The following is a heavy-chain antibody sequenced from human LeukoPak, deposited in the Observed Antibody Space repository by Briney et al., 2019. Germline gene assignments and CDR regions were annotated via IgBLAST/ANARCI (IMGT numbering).Heavy chain of an antibody. V-gene: IGHV3-49*03. CDR3: TRGGWFGELGDFDY. CDR2: IRSKAYGGTT. CDR1: GFTFGDYA. D-gene: IGHD3-10*01. Sequence: PGGSLRLFCTASGFTFGDYAMSWFRQAPGKGLEWVGFIRSKAYGGTTEYAASVKGRFTISRDDSKSIAYLQMNSLKTEDTAVYYCTRGGWFGELGDFDYWGQGTLVTVSS. J-gene: IGHJ4*02.